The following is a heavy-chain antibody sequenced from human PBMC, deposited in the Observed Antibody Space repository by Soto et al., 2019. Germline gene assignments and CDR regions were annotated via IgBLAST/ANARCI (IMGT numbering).Heavy chain of an antibody. J-gene: IGHJ5*02. CDR1: GGSISSYY. CDR2: IYYSGST. D-gene: IGHD5-12*01. V-gene: IGHV4-59*08. CDR3: ARLTPDIVATMAWFDP. Sequence: SETLSLTCTVSGGSISSYYWSWIRQPPGKGLEWIGYIYYSGSTNYNPSLKSRVTISVDTSKNQFSLKLSSVTAADTAVYYCARLTPDIVATMAWFDPWGQGTLVTVSS.